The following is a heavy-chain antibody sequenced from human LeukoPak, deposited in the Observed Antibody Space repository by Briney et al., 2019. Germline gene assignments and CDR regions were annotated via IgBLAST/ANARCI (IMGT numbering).Heavy chain of an antibody. V-gene: IGHV3-30*18. J-gene: IGHJ4*02. CDR1: GFTFSSYS. CDR2: ISYDGSNK. D-gene: IGHD6-19*01. Sequence: GGSLRLSCAASGFTFSSYSMNWVRQAPGKGLEWVAVISYDGSNKYYADSVKGRFTISRDDSKNTLYLQMNSLRAEDTAVYYCAKRQNSLGAVAFDFDYWGQGTLVTVSS. CDR3: AKRQNSLGAVAFDFDY.